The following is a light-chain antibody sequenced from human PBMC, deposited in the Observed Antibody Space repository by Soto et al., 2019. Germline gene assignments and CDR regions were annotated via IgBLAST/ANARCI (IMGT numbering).Light chain of an antibody. J-gene: IGLJ2*01. V-gene: IGLV2-14*01. CDR2: DVS. CDR3: ISYTGSSTLV. CDR1: SSDVGDYNY. Sequence: QSALTQPASVSGSPGQSITISCTGTSSDVGDYNYVSWYQQHPGKAPKLMIYDVSYRPSGVSNRFSGSKSGNTASLTISGLQAEDEADFYCISYTGSSTLVFGGGTQLTVL.